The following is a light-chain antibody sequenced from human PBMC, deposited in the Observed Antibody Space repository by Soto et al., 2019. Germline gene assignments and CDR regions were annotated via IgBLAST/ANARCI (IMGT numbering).Light chain of an antibody. CDR2: EVS. CDR3: MSYTSRSTLV. V-gene: IGLV2-14*01. Sequence: QSALTQPAAVSGSPGQSITISCTGSSMDVGGYDYVSWYQQHPGKAPKLIIFEVSNRPSGVSNRFSGSKSGNTAFLTISGLEAEDEADYYCMSYTSRSTLVLGAGTKLTVL. CDR1: SMDVGGYDY. J-gene: IGLJ1*01.